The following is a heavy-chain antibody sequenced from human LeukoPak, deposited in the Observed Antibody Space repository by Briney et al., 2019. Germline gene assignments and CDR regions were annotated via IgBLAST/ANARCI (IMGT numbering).Heavy chain of an antibody. V-gene: IGHV1-69*13. J-gene: IGHJ6*02. CDR2: IIPIFGTA. Sequence: ASVEVSCKASGGTFSSYAISWVRQAPGQGLEWMGGIIPIFGTANYAQKFQGRVTITADESTSTAYMELSSLRSEDTAVYYCARGSTVEPEDYYYYGMDVWGQGTTVTVSS. CDR1: GGTFSSYA. D-gene: IGHD4-11*01. CDR3: ARGSTVEPEDYYYYGMDV.